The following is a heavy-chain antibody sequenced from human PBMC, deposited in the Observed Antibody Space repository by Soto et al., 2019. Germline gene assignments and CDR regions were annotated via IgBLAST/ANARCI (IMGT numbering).Heavy chain of an antibody. CDR3: AKDLANTCAFDS. V-gene: IGHV3-30*18. J-gene: IGHJ5*01. Sequence: QVQLVESGGGVVQPGRPLRLSCAASGFAFSSNVMHWVRQVPGKGLEWVARISHDGSETSYVDSVKGRFSISRDNSRNTQYLQMDSLSPEDTAVYYCAKDLANTCAFDSWGQGALVTVFS. CDR1: GFAFSSNV. CDR2: ISHDGSET.